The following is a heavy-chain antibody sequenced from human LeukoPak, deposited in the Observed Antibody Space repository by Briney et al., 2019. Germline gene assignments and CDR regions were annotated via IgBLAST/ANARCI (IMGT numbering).Heavy chain of an antibody. J-gene: IGHJ4*02. V-gene: IGHV6-1*01. D-gene: IGHD6-19*01. CDR2: TYYRSKWYS. Sequence: SQTLSLTCAISGDSVSSNSAAWNWIRQSPSRGLEWLGRTYYRSKWYSDYAVSVKSRITINPDTSKSQFSLQLNSVTPEDTAVYYCARARWVAGIVSFDYWGQGTLVTVSS. CDR1: GDSVSSNSAA. CDR3: ARARWVAGIVSFDY.